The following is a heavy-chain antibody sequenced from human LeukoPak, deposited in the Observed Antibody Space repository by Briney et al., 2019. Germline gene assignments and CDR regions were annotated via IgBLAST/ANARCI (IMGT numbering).Heavy chain of an antibody. D-gene: IGHD2-2*01. Sequence: SETLSLTCTVSGDSIRSYHWNWIRQPPGKGLEWIAYIYYGGSTSYNPSLKSRVTISVDTSKNQFSLKLTSVTAADTALYYCARGVPTADAFDFWGQGTLVTVSS. CDR1: GDSIRSYH. V-gene: IGHV4-59*01. CDR3: ARGVPTADAFDF. J-gene: IGHJ4*02. CDR2: IYYGGST.